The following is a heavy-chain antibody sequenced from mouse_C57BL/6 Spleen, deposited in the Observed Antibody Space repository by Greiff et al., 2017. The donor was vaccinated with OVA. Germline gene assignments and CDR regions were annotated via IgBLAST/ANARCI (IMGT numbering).Heavy chain of an antibody. CDR2: ISDGGSYT. Sequence: EVNLVESGGGLVKPGGSLKLSCAASGFTFSSYAMSWVRQTPEKRLEWVATISDGGSYTYYPDNVKGRFTISRDNAKNNLYLQMSHLKSEDTAMYYCARALTGWFAYWGQGTLVTVSA. J-gene: IGHJ3*01. D-gene: IGHD4-1*01. V-gene: IGHV5-4*03. CDR3: ARALTGWFAY. CDR1: GFTFSSYA.